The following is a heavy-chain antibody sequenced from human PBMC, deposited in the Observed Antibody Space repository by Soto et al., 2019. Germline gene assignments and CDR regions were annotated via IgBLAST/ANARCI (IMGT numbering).Heavy chain of an antibody. CDR1: GFTFSSYA. D-gene: IGHD2-15*01. Sequence: PGGSLRLSCAASGFTFSSYAMHWVRQAPGKGLEYVSAISSNGGSTYYADSVKGRFTISRDNSKNTLYLQMNSLRAEDTAVYYFAKKGPRSNLLYFCGQGALVTVSS. V-gene: IGHV3-64*02. CDR3: AKKGPRSNLLYF. J-gene: IGHJ4*02. CDR2: ISSNGGST.